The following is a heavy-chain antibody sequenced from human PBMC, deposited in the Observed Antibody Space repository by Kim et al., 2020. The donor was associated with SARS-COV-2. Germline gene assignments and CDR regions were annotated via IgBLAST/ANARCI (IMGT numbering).Heavy chain of an antibody. J-gene: IGHJ4*02. Sequence: GGSLRLSCAASGFTFDAYAMHWVRQAPGKGLEWVSGISWNSGSIGYADSVKGRFTISRDNAKNSLYLQMNSLRAEDTALYYCAKDIGWDYDSSGYFDYWGQGTLVTVSS. D-gene: IGHD3-22*01. CDR2: ISWNSGSI. V-gene: IGHV3-9*01. CDR1: GFTFDAYA. CDR3: AKDIGWDYDSSGYFDY.